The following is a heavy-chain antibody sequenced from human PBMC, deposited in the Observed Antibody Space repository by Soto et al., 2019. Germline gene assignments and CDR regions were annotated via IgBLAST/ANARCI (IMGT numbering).Heavy chain of an antibody. J-gene: IGHJ4*02. D-gene: IGHD5-18*01. CDR1: GGSISSYY. Sequence: SETLSLTCTVSGGSISSYYWSWIRQPPGKGLEWIGYIYYSGSTNYNPSLKSRVTITRDTSASTAYMELSSLRSEDTAVYYCARSLMNTAMVTFYYFDYWGQGTLVTVSS. CDR3: ARSLMNTAMVTFYYFDY. V-gene: IGHV4-59*01. CDR2: IYYSGST.